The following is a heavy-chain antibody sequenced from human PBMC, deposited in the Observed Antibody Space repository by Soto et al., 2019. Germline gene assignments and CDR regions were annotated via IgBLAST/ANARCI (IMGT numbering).Heavy chain of an antibody. CDR1: GFTFSSYE. D-gene: IGHD2-15*01. J-gene: IGHJ5*02. Sequence: VGSLRLSCAASGFTFSSYEMNWVRQAPGKGLGWVSYISSSGSTIYYADSVKGRFTISRDNAKNSLYLQMNSLRAEDTAVYYCASLVAARYGIGHNWFDPWGQGTLVTVSS. V-gene: IGHV3-48*03. CDR3: ASLVAARYGIGHNWFDP. CDR2: ISSSGSTI.